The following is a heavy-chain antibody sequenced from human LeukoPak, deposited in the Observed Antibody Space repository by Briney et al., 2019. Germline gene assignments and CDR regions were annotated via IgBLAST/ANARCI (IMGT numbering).Heavy chain of an antibody. CDR2: INHSGST. Sequence: PSETLSLTCAVYGGSFSGYYWSWIRQPPGKGLEWIWEINHSGSTNYNPSLKSRVTISVDTSKNQFSLKLSSVTAADTAVYYCARGATERPRGYSYGYLYYYGMDVWGQGTTVTVSS. CDR3: ARGATERPRGYSYGYLYYYGMDV. J-gene: IGHJ6*02. CDR1: GGSFSGYY. D-gene: IGHD5-18*01. V-gene: IGHV4-34*01.